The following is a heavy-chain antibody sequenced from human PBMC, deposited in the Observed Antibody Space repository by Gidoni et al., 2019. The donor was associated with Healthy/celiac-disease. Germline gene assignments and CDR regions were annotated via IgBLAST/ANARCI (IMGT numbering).Heavy chain of an antibody. D-gene: IGHD3-16*02. Sequence: EVPLVQSGAEVKKPGASLKISCQGSGYSFTSYWIGWVRQMPGKGLEWMGIIYPGDSDTRYSPSFQGQVTISADKSISTAYLQWSSLKASDTAMYYCARLVYDYVWGSYRYLNYYYGMDVWGQGTTVTVSS. CDR2: IYPGDSDT. V-gene: IGHV5-51*01. J-gene: IGHJ6*02. CDR3: ARLVYDYVWGSYRYLNYYYGMDV. CDR1: GYSFTSYW.